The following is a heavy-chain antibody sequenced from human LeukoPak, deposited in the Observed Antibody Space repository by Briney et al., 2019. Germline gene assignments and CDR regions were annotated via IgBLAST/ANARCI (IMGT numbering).Heavy chain of an antibody. D-gene: IGHD2-2*03. J-gene: IGHJ6*02. Sequence: SETLSLTCTVSGGSISSYYWSWIRQPPGKGLEWIGYIYYSGSTNYNPSLKSRVTISVDTSKNQFSLKLSSVTAADTAVYYCARWIIYGMDVWGQGTTVTVSS. CDR3: ARWIIYGMDV. V-gene: IGHV4-59*08. CDR2: IYYSGST. CDR1: GGSISSYY.